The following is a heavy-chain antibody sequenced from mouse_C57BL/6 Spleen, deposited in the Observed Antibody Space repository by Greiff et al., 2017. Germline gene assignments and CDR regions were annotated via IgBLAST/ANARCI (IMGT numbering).Heavy chain of an antibody. D-gene: IGHD4-1*01. V-gene: IGHV1-5*01. J-gene: IGHJ3*01. CDR3: TRENGLGFAY. CDR1: GYTFTSYW. Sequence: EVQVVESGTVLARPGASVKMSCKTSGYTFTSYWMHWVKQRPGQGLEWIGAIYPGNSDTSYNQKFKGKAKLTAVTSASTAYMELSSLTNEDSAVYYCTRENGLGFAYWGQGTLVTVSA. CDR2: IYPGNSDT.